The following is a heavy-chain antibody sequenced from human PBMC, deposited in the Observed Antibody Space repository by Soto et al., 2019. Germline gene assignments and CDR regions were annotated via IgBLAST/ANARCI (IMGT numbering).Heavy chain of an antibody. D-gene: IGHD2-2*01. V-gene: IGHV1-18*01. CDR3: AREYCTPTRCYLPDY. CDR2: ISTYKGNT. CDR1: GDTVTTYG. J-gene: IGHJ4*02. Sequence: GVPVEIACKASGDTVTTYGVRWPRQALGKGLEWMGLISTYKGNTADAKKFQGSVTMTTDTYTTTAYMEPRSLRSADTAVYFCAREYCTPTRCYLPDYWSQGTLVTLSP.